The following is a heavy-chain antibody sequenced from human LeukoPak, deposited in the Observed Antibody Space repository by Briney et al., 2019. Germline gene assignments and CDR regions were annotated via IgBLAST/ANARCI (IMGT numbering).Heavy chain of an antibody. V-gene: IGHV3-30*02. CDR2: IRYDGSNK. CDR3: AKGGPTGSNYFDF. J-gene: IGHJ4*02. D-gene: IGHD1-26*01. Sequence: GGSLRLSCAASGFTFSSYGMHWVRQAPGKGLEWVAFIRYDGSNKYYADSVKGRFTVSRDNSKTTLYLQMNSLRADDTAVYYCAKGGPTGSNYFDFWGQGTLVTVSS. CDR1: GFTFSSYG.